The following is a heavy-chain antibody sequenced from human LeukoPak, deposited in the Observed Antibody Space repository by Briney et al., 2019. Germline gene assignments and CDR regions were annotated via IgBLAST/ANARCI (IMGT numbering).Heavy chain of an antibody. J-gene: IGHJ6*03. V-gene: IGHV4-39*07. CDR1: GGSISSSSYY. D-gene: IGHD2/OR15-2a*01. CDR3: VRGALIDYFYHYMDV. CDR2: IYYSGST. Sequence: SETLSLTCTVSGGSISSSSYYWGWIRQPPGKGLEWIGSIYYSGSTYYNPSLKSRVTISVDTSKNQFSLKLSSVTATDTAVYYCVRGALIDYFYHYMDVWGKGTTVTVSS.